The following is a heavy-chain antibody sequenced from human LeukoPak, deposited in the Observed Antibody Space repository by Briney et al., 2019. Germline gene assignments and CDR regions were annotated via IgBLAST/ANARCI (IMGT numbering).Heavy chain of an antibody. CDR1: GGTFSSYA. D-gene: IGHD2-15*01. CDR2: IIPIFGTA. CDR3: ARAARGSGSFDY. J-gene: IGHJ4*02. Sequence: GASVKVSCKASGGTFSSYAISWVRQAPGQGLEWMGRIIPIFGTANYAQKFQGRVTITTDESTSTAYMELSSLRSEDTAVYYCARAARGSGSFDYWGQGTLVTVSS. V-gene: IGHV1-69*05.